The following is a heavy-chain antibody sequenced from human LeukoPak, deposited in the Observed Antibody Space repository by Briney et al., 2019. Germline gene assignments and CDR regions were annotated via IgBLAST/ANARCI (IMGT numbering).Heavy chain of an antibody. V-gene: IGHV3-9*01. CDR1: GFTFDDYA. CDR2: ISWNSGSI. Sequence: GGSLRLSCAASGFTFDDYAMHWVRQTPGKGLEWVSGISWNSGSIGYADSVKGRFTISRDNAKNSLYLQMNSLRAEDTALYYCAKDDSGSYGDYDAFDIWGQGTMVTVSS. J-gene: IGHJ3*02. CDR3: AKDDSGSYGDYDAFDI. D-gene: IGHD1-26*01.